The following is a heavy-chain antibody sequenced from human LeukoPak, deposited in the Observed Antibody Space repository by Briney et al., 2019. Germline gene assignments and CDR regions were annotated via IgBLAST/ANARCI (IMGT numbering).Heavy chain of an antibody. V-gene: IGHV4-34*01. Sequence: SETLSLTCAVYGGSFSGYYWSWIRQPPGKGLEWIGEINHSGSTNYNPSLKSRVTISVDTSKNQFSLKLSSVTAADTAVYYCARSARPIVGASRRRAPLDYWGQGTLVTVSS. D-gene: IGHD1-26*01. CDR2: INHSGST. CDR3: ARSARPIVGASRRRAPLDY. J-gene: IGHJ4*02. CDR1: GGSFSGYY.